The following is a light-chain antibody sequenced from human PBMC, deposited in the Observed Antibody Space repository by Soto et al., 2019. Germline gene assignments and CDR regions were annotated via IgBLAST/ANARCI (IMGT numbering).Light chain of an antibody. V-gene: IGLV2-14*01. J-gene: IGLJ2*01. CDR3: SSYRGSSTI. CDR2: DVS. CDR1: RSDVGAYNS. Sequence: QSALTQPASVSGSPGQSITISCTGTRSDVGAYNSVSWYQQHPGTAPKLMIYDVSNRPSGVSTRFSGSKSANTASLTISGLQAEDEAEYYCSSYRGSSTIFCGGTKLTVL.